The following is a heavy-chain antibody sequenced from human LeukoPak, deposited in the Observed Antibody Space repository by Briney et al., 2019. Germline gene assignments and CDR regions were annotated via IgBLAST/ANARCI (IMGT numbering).Heavy chain of an antibody. J-gene: IGHJ4*02. D-gene: IGHD3/OR15-3a*01. CDR2: ISGSGGST. V-gene: IGHV3-23*01. CDR3: AGKDYYFDY. Sequence: PGGSLRLSCTTSGFTFSSYAMSWVRQAPGKGLEWVSAISGSGGSTYYADSVKGRFTISRDNSKNTLYLQMNSLRAEDTAVYYCAGKDYYFDYWGQGTLVTVSS. CDR1: GFTFSSYA.